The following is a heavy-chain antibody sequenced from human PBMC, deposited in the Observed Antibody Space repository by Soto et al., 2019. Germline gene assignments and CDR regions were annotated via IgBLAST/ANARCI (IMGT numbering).Heavy chain of an antibody. V-gene: IGHV3-9*01. D-gene: IGHD3-10*01. Sequence: EVQLVESGGGLVQPGRSLRLSCAASGFTFDDYAMHWVRQAPGKGLEWVSGISWNSGSIGYADSVKGRFTISRDKAKKSLYLQMNSLSAEDTALYYCATDMCPLYGSGSYRLAYYYYGMDVWGQGTRVTVSS. CDR1: GFTFDDYA. CDR3: ATDMCPLYGSGSYRLAYYYYGMDV. J-gene: IGHJ6*02. CDR2: ISWNSGSI.